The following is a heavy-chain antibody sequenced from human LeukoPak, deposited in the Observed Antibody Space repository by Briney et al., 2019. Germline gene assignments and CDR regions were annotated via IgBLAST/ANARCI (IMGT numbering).Heavy chain of an antibody. V-gene: IGHV4-30-4*01. D-gene: IGHD3-10*01. Sequence: SETLSLTCTVSGGSISSGDYYWSWIRQPPGTGLEWIGYIYYSGSTYYNPSLKSRVTISVDTSKNQFSLKLSSVTAAGTAVYYCARQYGSGSYYNWFDPWGQGALVTVSS. CDR2: IYYSGST. CDR1: GGSISSGDYY. CDR3: ARQYGSGSYYNWFDP. J-gene: IGHJ5*02.